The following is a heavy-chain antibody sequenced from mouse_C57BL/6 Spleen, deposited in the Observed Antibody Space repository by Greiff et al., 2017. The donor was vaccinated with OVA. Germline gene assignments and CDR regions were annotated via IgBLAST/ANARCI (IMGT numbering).Heavy chain of an antibody. CDR2: INPNNGGT. D-gene: IGHD1-1*01. Sequence: EVQLQQSGPELVKPGASVKISCKASGYTFTDYYMNWVKQSHGKSLEWIGDINPNNGGTSYNQKFKGKATLTVDKSSSTAYMELRSLTSEDSAVYYCARRGRYYGSSHYYAMDYWGQGTSVTVSS. J-gene: IGHJ4*01. V-gene: IGHV1-26*01. CDR1: GYTFTDYY. CDR3: ARRGRYYGSSHYYAMDY.